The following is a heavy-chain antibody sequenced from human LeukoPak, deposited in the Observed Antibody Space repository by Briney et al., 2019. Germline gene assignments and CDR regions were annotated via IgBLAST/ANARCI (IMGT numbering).Heavy chain of an antibody. J-gene: IGHJ6*02. V-gene: IGHV1-69*13. CDR1: GGTFSSYA. CDR2: IIPIFGTA. Sequence: SVKVSCKASGGTFSSYAISWVRQAPGQGLEWMGGIIPIFGTANFAHKFQGRVTITADESTSTAYMELSSLRSEDTAVYYCARGESSRWSSPVSTTHFYSTMDVWGQGTTVTVSS. D-gene: IGHD6-13*01. CDR3: ARGESSRWSSPVSTTHFYSTMDV.